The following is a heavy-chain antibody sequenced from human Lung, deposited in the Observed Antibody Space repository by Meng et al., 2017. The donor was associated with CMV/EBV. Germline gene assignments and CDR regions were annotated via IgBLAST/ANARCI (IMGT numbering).Heavy chain of an antibody. CDR2: MNPNNGDT. CDR1: GYSXTRYD. Sequence: ASXXVSXKASGYSXTRYDINWVRQAPGQGLEWMGWMNPNNGDTGYAQKFQGRVIMTRDTSISTVYMELNSLRSEYTAVYYCARVEGPAGAMLKYFYYYGMEVXGQGXTVTVSS. CDR3: ARVEGPAGAMLKYFYYYGMEV. D-gene: IGHD6-13*01. V-gene: IGHV1-8*01. J-gene: IGHJ6*02.